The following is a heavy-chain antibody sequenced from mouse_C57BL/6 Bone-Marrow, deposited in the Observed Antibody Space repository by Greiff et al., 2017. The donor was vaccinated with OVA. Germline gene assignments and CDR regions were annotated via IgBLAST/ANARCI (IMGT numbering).Heavy chain of an antibody. CDR2: IDPDNGDT. CDR1: GFNIKDDY. Sequence: EVQLQQSGAELVRPGASVKLSCTASGFNIKDDYMHWVKQRPEQGLEWIGWIDPDNGDTEYASKFQGKATITADTSSNTAYLHLSSLTSEDTAVYYCTTMGIYDDYDEGYYYAMDYWGQGTSVTVSS. J-gene: IGHJ4*01. D-gene: IGHD2-4*01. CDR3: TTMGIYDDYDEGYYYAMDY. V-gene: IGHV14-4*01.